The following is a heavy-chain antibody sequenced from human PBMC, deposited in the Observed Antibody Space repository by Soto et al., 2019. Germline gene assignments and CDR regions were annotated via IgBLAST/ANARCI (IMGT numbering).Heavy chain of an antibody. J-gene: IGHJ4*02. CDR1: GFTFSDYG. CDR3: AKEMYPRTVLDSSSPWGDY. V-gene: IGHV3-30*18. CDR2: VSYDGSYK. D-gene: IGHD6-6*01. Sequence: QVQLVESGGGVAQPGRSLRLSCAVSGFTFSDYGMHWVRQAPGKGLEWVAVVSYDGSYKYYADSVKGRFTVSRDLSGNTLFLQMNSLRLEGTAVYFCAKEMYPRTVLDSSSPWGDYWGQGTLVAVSS.